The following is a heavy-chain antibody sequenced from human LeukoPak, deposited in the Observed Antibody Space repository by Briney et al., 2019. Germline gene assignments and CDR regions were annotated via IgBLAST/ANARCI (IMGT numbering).Heavy chain of an antibody. CDR1: GFTFSSYG. D-gene: IGHD5-18*01. Sequence: PGRSLRLSCAASGFTFSSYGMHWVRQAPGKGLEWVAVISYDGSNKYYADSVKGRFTISRDNSKNTLYLQMNSLRAEDTAVYYCAKQYSYLYYSDYWGQGTLVTVSS. V-gene: IGHV3-30*18. CDR3: AKQYSYLYYSDY. J-gene: IGHJ4*02. CDR2: ISYDGSNK.